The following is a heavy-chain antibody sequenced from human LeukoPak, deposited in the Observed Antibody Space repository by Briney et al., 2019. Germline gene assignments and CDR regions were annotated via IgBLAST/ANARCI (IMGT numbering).Heavy chain of an antibody. CDR3: ARVGHYCSSTSCYILFDY. J-gene: IGHJ4*02. Sequence: ASVKVSCKASGYTFTSSDINWVRQATGQGLEWMGWMNPNSGNTGYAQKFQGRVTMTRNTSISTAYMELSSLRSEDTAVYYCARVGHYCSSTSCYILFDYWGQGTLVTVSS. CDR1: GYTFTSSD. D-gene: IGHD2-2*02. V-gene: IGHV1-8*01. CDR2: MNPNSGNT.